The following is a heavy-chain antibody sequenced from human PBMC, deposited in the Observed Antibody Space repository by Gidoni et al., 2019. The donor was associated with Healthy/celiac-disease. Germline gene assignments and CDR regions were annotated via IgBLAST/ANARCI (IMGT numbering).Heavy chain of an antibody. D-gene: IGHD3-3*01. CDR3: AREADVWSGYYNY. V-gene: IGHV3-48*02. J-gene: IGHJ4*02. CDR1: GFTISGYS. Sequence: EVQLVESGGGLVQPGGSLRLSCAASGFTISGYSMNWVRQAPGKGLEWVSYISSSSSSIHYADSVKGRFTISRDNAKNSLYLQMNSLRDEDTAVYYCAREADVWSGYYNYWGQGTLVTVSS. CDR2: ISSSSSSI.